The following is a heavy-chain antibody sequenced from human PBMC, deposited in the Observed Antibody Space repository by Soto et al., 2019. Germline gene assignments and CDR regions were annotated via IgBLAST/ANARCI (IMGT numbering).Heavy chain of an antibody. Sequence: GGSLRLSCAASGFISSYYAMHWVRQAPGKGLEWVAVISYDGSDRYYADSVKGRFTISRDNSKNTLYLQMSSLRTEDTAVYYCARVDRTISTYFYYGMDVWGLGTTVTVSS. CDR3: ARVDRTISTYFYYGMDV. CDR2: ISYDGSDR. J-gene: IGHJ6*02. V-gene: IGHV3-30-3*01. CDR1: GFISSYYA. D-gene: IGHD2-2*03.